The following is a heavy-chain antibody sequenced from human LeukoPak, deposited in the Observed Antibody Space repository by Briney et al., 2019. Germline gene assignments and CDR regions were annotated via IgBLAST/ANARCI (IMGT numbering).Heavy chain of an antibody. CDR1: GGSISSSDYF. J-gene: IGHJ3*02. Sequence: SETLSLTCTVSGGSISSSDYFWGWIRQPPGKGLEWIASIYYSGTTHYNPSLKSRVTISVDTSKNQFSLNLSSVTAADTAVYYCARLTDLGLPDAFDIWGRGTLVTVSS. CDR2: IYYSGTT. CDR3: ARLTDLGLPDAFDI. V-gene: IGHV4-39*07. D-gene: IGHD4/OR15-4a*01.